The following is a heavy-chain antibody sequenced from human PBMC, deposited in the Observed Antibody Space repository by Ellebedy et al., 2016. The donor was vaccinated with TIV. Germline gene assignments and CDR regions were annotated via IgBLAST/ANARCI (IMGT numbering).Heavy chain of an antibody. D-gene: IGHD2-15*01. J-gene: IGHJ4*02. CDR2: IYYSGST. V-gene: IGHV4-59*12. Sequence: MPSETLSLTCTVSGGSISSYYWSWIRQPPGKGLEWIGYIYYSGSTNYNPSLKSRVTISVDTSKNQFSLKLSSVTAADTAVYYCARGRRLYYWGQGTLVTVSS. CDR3: ARGRRLYY. CDR1: GGSISSYY.